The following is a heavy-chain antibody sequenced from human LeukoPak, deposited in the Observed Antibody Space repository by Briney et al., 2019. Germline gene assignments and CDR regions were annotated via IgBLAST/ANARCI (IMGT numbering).Heavy chain of an antibody. CDR3: ARDPHYYDSSGYYPH. D-gene: IGHD3-22*01. Sequence: GGPLRLSCAASGFTFSSYWMHWVRQAPGKGLVWVSRISPDGSSTSYADSVKGRFTISRDNAENTLYLQMNSLRAEDTAVYYCARDPHYYDSSGYYPHWGQGTLVTVSS. V-gene: IGHV3-74*01. CDR2: ISPDGSST. J-gene: IGHJ1*01. CDR1: GFTFSSYW.